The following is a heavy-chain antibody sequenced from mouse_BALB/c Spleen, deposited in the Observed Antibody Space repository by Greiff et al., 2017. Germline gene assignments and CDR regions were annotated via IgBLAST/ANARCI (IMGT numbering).Heavy chain of an antibody. CDR2: IDPANGNT. V-gene: IGHV14-3*02. Sequence: VQLQQSGAELVKPGASVKLSCTASGFNITDTYMHWVKQRPEQGLEWIGRIDPANGNTKYDPKFQGKATITADTSSNTAYLQLSSLTSEDTAVYYCAGITTGYFDVWGAGTTVTVSS. D-gene: IGHD1-2*01. J-gene: IGHJ1*01. CDR1: GFNITDTY. CDR3: AGITTGYFDV.